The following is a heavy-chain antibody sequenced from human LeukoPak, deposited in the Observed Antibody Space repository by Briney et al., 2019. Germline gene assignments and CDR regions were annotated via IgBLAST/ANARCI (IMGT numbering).Heavy chain of an antibody. CDR1: GFTFSSYA. Sequence: GGSLRLSCAVSGFTFSSYAMSWVRQAPGKGLEWVADIKKDGSEKNEVDSVKGRFTISRDNAKSSLYLQMNSLRGEDTAVYYCARGPPYGSRSDYLDYWXXGTXVXVSS. D-gene: IGHD3-10*01. V-gene: IGHV3-7*01. CDR2: IKKDGSEK. CDR3: ARGPPYGSRSDYLDY. J-gene: IGHJ4*02.